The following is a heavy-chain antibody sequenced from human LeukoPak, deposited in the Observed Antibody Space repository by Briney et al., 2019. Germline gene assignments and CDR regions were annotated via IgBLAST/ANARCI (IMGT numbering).Heavy chain of an antibody. D-gene: IGHD3-10*01. CDR1: GYTFTAYY. V-gene: IGHV1-46*01. CDR2: INPSGGST. CDR3: ARESHVTREDY. Sequence: APVKVSCKASGYTFTAYYIHWVRQAPGQGLEWMGIINPSGGSTTYAQNFQGRVTMTTDTSTSTAYMELRSLRSDDTAVYYCARESHVTREDYWGQGTLVTVSS. J-gene: IGHJ4*02.